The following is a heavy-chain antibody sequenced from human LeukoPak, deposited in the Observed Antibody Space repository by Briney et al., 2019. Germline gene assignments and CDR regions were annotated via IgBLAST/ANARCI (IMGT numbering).Heavy chain of an antibody. CDR3: ASGDYDDFYFDY. V-gene: IGHV1-8*03. Sequence: ASVKVSCKASGYTFTSYDINWVRQATGQGLEWMGWMNPNSGNTGYAQKFQGRVTITADKSTSTAYMELSSLRSEDTAVYYCASGDYDDFYFDYWGQGTLVTVSS. CDR1: GYTFTSYD. J-gene: IGHJ4*02. CDR2: MNPNSGNT. D-gene: IGHD4-17*01.